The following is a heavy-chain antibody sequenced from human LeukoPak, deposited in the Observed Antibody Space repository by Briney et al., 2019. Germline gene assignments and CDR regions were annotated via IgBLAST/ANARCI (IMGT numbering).Heavy chain of an antibody. Sequence: QTGGSLRLSCAASGFTFSGSAMHWVRQASGKGLEWVGRIRSKANSYATAYAASVKGRFTISRDDSKNTAYLQMNSLKTEDTAVYYCTRIGSSSGFDYWGQGTLVTVSS. CDR1: GFTFSGSA. CDR2: IRSKANSYAT. V-gene: IGHV3-73*01. CDR3: TRIGSSSGFDY. J-gene: IGHJ4*02. D-gene: IGHD6-6*01.